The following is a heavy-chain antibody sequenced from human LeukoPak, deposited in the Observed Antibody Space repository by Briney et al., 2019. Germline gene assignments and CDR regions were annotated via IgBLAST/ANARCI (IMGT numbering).Heavy chain of an antibody. CDR1: ILTFNADV. J-gene: IGHJ4*02. CDR2: ISGSGGRT. CDR3: STVEHF. D-gene: IGHD1-1*01. V-gene: IGHV3-23*01. Sequence: GGSLRLSCAASILTFNADVMGRVRQAPGKGLECISAISGSGGRTYYADSVKGRFTISRDDVKNMLYLQMNSLRVEDTGLYYCSTVEHFWGQGTLVTVSS.